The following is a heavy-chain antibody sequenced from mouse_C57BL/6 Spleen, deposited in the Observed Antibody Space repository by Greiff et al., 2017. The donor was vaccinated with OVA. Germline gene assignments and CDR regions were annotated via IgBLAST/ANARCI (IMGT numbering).Heavy chain of an antibody. CDR1: GFTFSDYG. D-gene: IGHD1-1*01. J-gene: IGHJ1*03. V-gene: IGHV5-17*01. Sequence: EVNLVESGGGLVKPGGSLKLSCAASGFTFSDYGMHWVRQAPEKGLEWVAYISSGSSTIYYADPVKGRFTISRDNAKNTLFLQMTSLRSEDTAMYYCARKRGYGSSPYWYFDVWGTGTTVTVSS. CDR3: ARKRGYGSSPYWYFDV. CDR2: ISSGSSTI.